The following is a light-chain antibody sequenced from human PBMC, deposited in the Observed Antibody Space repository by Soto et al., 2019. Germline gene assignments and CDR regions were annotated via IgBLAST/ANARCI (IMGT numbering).Light chain of an antibody. V-gene: IGKV3-20*01. CDR3: QQYATSPGT. J-gene: IGKJ1*01. CDR1: QSVSSSF. CDR2: AAS. Sequence: EIVLTQSPGTLSLSPGERATLSCRASQSVSSSFLAWYQQRPGQAPRLLIYAASNTAPGIPDRFSGSGSGTDFTLTISRLEPEDFAVYYCQQYATSPGTFGQGTKVAIK.